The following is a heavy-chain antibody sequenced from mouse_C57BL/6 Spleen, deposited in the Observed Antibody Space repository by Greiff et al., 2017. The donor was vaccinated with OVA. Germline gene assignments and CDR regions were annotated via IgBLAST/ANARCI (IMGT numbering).Heavy chain of an antibody. CDR3: ARYMGWYYAMDY. J-gene: IGHJ4*01. D-gene: IGHD3-3*01. CDR1: GFTFTDYY. Sequence: VQLKESGGGLVQPGGSLSLSCAASGFTFTDYYMSWVRQPPGKALEWLGFIRNKANGYTTEYSASVKGRFTISRDNSQSILYLQMNALRAEDSATYYCARYMGWYYAMDYWGQGTSVTVSS. CDR2: IRNKANGYTT. V-gene: IGHV7-3*01.